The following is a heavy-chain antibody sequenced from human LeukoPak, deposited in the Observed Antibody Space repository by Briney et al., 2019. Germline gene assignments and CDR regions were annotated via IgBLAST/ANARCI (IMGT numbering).Heavy chain of an antibody. CDR3: ARLESKPPYSGWYADY. D-gene: IGHD6-19*01. CDR1: GGSISSSNW. J-gene: IGHJ4*02. CDR2: IYHSGST. V-gene: IGHV4-4*02. Sequence: PSETLSLTCAVSGGSISSSNWWTWVRQPPGRGLEWIGEIYHSGSTTYNPSLKSRVTISVDRSNNQFSLKLSSVTAADTAVYYRARLESKPPYSGWYADYWGQGTLVTVSS.